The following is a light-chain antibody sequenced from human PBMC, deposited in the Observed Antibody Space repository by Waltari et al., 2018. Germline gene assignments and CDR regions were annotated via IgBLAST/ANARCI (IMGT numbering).Light chain of an antibody. CDR2: GAS. Sequence: EIVLTQSPGTLSLSPGERGTLSCRASQSVSRFLAWYQQKPGQAPRLLIYGASTRAPGIPDRFSGSGSVTDFSLTISRLEPEDFAVYYCQKYDRLPATFGQGTKVEIK. CDR3: QKYDRLPAT. CDR1: QSVSRF. V-gene: IGKV3-20*01. J-gene: IGKJ1*01.